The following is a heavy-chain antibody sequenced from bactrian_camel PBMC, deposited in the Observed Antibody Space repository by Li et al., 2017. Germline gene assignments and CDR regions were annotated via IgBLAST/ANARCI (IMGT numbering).Heavy chain of an antibody. V-gene: IGHV3-3*01. D-gene: IGHD2*01. J-gene: IGHJ6*01. CDR1: GYATSHYC. CDR2: IYARNGRS. CDR3: AAAGVHCFRGYWDRWSFGF. Sequence: HVQLVESGGGSVQEGQSLKLSCAISGYATSHYCIAWFRLSSGKEREEVAHIYARNGRSDVADSVKGRFTISQDNAKSMVYLQMNGLKPDDSAMYYCAAAGVHCFRGYWDRWSFGFGGPGTQVTV.